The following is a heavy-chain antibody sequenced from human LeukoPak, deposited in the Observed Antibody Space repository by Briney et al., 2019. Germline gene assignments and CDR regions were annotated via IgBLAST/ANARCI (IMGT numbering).Heavy chain of an antibody. Sequence: PGGSLRLSCTASGFSFSNSWMSWVRQAPVKGLEWVANIKQDESEKYYVDSVKGRFTISRDNAKSSLYLQMNSLRAEDTAVYYCERNRSVALWGQGALVTVSS. J-gene: IGHJ4*02. CDR2: IKQDESEK. CDR3: ERNRSVAL. D-gene: IGHD6-19*01. CDR1: GFSFSNSW. V-gene: IGHV3-7*01.